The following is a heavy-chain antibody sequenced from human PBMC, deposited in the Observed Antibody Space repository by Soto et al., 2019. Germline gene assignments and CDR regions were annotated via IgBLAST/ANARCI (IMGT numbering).Heavy chain of an antibody. CDR1: GYTFTSYD. CDR2: MNPNSGNT. CDR3: ARATIFGVVAKGGAFDI. V-gene: IGHV1-8*01. Sequence: ASVKVSCKASGYTFTSYDINLVRQATGQGLEWMGWMNPNSGNTGYAQKFQGRVTMTRNTSISTAYMALSSLRSEDTAVYYCARATIFGVVAKGGAFDIWGQGTMVTV. J-gene: IGHJ3*02. D-gene: IGHD3-3*01.